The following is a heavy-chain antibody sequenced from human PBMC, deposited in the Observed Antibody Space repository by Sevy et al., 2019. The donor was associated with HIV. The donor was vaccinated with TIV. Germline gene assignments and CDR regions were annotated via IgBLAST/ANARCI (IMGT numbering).Heavy chain of an antibody. V-gene: IGHV3-48*03. CDR2: IYASGGPI. CDR3: ARKVGYYYYYGMDV. CDR1: GFTFRSYE. Sequence: GGSLRLSCEGSGFTFRSYEMNWVRQAPGKGLEWISYIYASGGPIYYSDSVRGRFTISRDDAKNSLYLQMDDLRVDDTATYYCARKVGYYYYYGMDVWGQGTTVTVSS. J-gene: IGHJ6*02.